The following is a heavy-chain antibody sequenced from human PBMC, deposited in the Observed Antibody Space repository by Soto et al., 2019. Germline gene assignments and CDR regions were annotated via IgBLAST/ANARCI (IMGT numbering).Heavy chain of an antibody. J-gene: IGHJ6*03. V-gene: IGHV1-46*03. CDR1: GYTFTSYY. CDR2: INPSGGST. CDR3: ARAGSIVVVPAAKIEYYYYYYMDV. Sequence: ASVKVSCKASGYTFTSYYMHWVRQAPGQGLEWMGIINPSGGSTSYAQKFQGRVTMTRDTSTSTVYMELSSLRSEDTAVYYCARAGSIVVVPAAKIEYYYYYYMDVWGKGTTVTVSS. D-gene: IGHD2-2*01.